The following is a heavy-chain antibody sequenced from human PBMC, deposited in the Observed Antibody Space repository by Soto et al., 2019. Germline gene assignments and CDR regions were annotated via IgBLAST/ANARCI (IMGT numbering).Heavy chain of an antibody. J-gene: IGHJ4*02. CDR3: IAMGTTARRLYDSDC. CDR1: GGSISSGNYY. Sequence: QLQLQESGPGLVKPSQTLSLTCTVSGGSISSGNYYWSWIRQSPGKGRAWIGFISYRGSTYYNASIKCRFTISVDTSKNKFSLNLSFVTAADTAVYYCIAMGTTARRLYDSDCWGQATVVTVSS. D-gene: IGHD1-7*01. CDR2: ISYRGST. V-gene: IGHV4-30-4*01.